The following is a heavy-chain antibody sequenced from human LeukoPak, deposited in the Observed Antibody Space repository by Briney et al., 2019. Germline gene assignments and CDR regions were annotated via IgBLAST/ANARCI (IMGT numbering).Heavy chain of an antibody. V-gene: IGHV3-33*08. CDR3: ARESLVDYGSGSYDS. CDR1: GFTFSSYG. Sequence: PGGSLRLSCAASGFTFSSYGMHWVRQAPGKGLEWVAVIWYDGRNKEHADSVKSRFTVSRDNSKNTLYLQMDSLRADDTAVYYCARESLVDYGSGSYDSWGQGTLVTVSS. D-gene: IGHD3-10*01. J-gene: IGHJ4*02. CDR2: IWYDGRNK.